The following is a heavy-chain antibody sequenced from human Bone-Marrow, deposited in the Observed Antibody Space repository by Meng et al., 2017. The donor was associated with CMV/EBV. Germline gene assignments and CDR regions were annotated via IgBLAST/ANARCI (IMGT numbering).Heavy chain of an antibody. CDR1: GGSISSSSYY. V-gene: IGHV4-39*07. CDR3: ARGDEGMIRGVVPV. D-gene: IGHD3-10*01. CDR2: INHSGST. Sequence: SETLSLTCTVSGGSISSSSYYWGWIRQPPGKGLEWIGEINHSGSTNYNSSLESRVTISVDTSKNQFSLKVSSVTAADTAVYYCARGDEGMIRGVVPVWGQGTTVTVSS. J-gene: IGHJ6*02.